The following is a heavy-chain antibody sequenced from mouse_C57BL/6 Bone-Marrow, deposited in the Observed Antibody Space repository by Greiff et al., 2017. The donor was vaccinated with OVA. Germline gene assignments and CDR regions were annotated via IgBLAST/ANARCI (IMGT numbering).Heavy chain of an antibody. CDR2: IDPSDSYT. Sequence: QVQLQQPGAELVKPGASVKLSCKASGYTFTSYWMQWVKQRPGQGLEWIGKIDPSDSYTNYNQKFKGTATLTVDTSSSTAYMQLSSLTSEDSAFYYCARTETLREDAMDYWGQGTSVTVSS. CDR1: GYTFTSYW. CDR3: ARTETLREDAMDY. D-gene: IGHD1-1*01. V-gene: IGHV1-50*01. J-gene: IGHJ4*01.